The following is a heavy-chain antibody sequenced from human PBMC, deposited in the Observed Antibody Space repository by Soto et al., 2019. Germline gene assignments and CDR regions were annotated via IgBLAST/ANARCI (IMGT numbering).Heavy chain of an antibody. D-gene: IGHD2-2*01. CDR3: AREPSADCSSTSCYAPGDYGMDV. CDR1: GFTFSSYS. CDR2: ISSSSSYI. V-gene: IGHV3-21*01. Sequence: LRLSCAASGFTFSSYSMNWVRQAPGKGLEWVSSISSSSSYIYYADSVKGRFTISRDNAKNSLYLQMNSLRAEDTAVYYCAREPSADCSSTSCYAPGDYGMDVWGQGTTVTVSS. J-gene: IGHJ6*02.